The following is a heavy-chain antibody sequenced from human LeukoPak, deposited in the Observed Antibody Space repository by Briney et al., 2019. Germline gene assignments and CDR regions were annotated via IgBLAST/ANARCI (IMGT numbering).Heavy chain of an antibody. V-gene: IGHV4-30-2*01. CDR2: IYHSGST. CDR1: GGSISSSSYY. D-gene: IGHD1-26*01. J-gene: IGHJ4*02. Sequence: SETLSLTCTVSGGSISSSSYYWSWIRQPPGKGLEWIGYIYHSGSTYYNPSLKSRVTISVDRSKNQFSLKLSSVTAADTAVYYCARGQSLPHSGSYVSFDYWGQGTLVTVSS. CDR3: ARGQSLPHSGSYVSFDY.